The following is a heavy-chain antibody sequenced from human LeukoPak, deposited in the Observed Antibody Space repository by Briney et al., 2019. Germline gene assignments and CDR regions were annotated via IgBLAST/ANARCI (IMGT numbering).Heavy chain of an antibody. J-gene: IGHJ5*02. V-gene: IGHV1-2*02. CDR1: GYTFTGYY. CDR2: INPNSGGT. CDR3: AGLAAAGHNWSDP. D-gene: IGHD6-13*01. Sequence: ASVKVSCKASGYTFTGYYMHWVHQAPGQGLEWMGWINPNSGGTNYAQKFQGRVTMTRDTSISTAYMELSRLRSDDTAVYYCAGLAAAGHNWSDPWGQGTLVTVSS.